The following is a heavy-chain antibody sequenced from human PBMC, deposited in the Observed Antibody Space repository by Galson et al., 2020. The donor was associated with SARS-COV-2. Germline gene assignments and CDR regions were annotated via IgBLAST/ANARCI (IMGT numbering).Heavy chain of an antibody. CDR3: TTDRGDYGDYGWFDP. Sequence: GESLKISCAASGFTLSNAWMSWVRKAPGKGLEWVGRIKSKTDGGTTDYAAPVKGRFTISRDDSKNTLYLQMNSLKTEDTAVYYCTTDRGDYGDYGWFDPWGQGTLVTVSS. D-gene: IGHD4-17*01. J-gene: IGHJ5*02. CDR1: GFTLSNAW. CDR2: IKSKTDGGTT. V-gene: IGHV3-15*01.